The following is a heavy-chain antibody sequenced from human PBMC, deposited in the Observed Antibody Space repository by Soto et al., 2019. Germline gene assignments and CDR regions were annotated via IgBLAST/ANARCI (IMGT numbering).Heavy chain of an antibody. CDR3: ARLTGDAFDI. CDR1: GGSFSGYY. J-gene: IGHJ3*02. Sequence: SETLSLNCAVYGGSFSGYYWSWIRQPPGKGLEWIGEINHSGSTNYNPSLKSRLTISVDTSKNQFSLKVSSVTAADTAVYYCARLTGDAFDIWGQGTMVTVS. CDR2: INHSGST. D-gene: IGHD7-27*01. V-gene: IGHV4-34*01.